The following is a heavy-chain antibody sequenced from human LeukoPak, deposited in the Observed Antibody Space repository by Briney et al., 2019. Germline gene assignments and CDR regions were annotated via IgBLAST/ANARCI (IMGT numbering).Heavy chain of an antibody. J-gene: IGHJ4*02. D-gene: IGHD2-2*01. Sequence: SETLSLTCAVYGGSFSGYYWSWIRQPPGKGLEWIGEINHSGSTNYNPPLKSRVTISVDTSKNQFSLKLSSVTAADTAVYYCARGTRNWGQGTLVTVSS. CDR1: GGSFSGYY. CDR3: ARGTRN. CDR2: INHSGST. V-gene: IGHV4-34*01.